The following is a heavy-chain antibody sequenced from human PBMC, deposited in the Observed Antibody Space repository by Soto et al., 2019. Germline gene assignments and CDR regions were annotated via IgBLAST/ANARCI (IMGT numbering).Heavy chain of an antibody. J-gene: IGHJ4*01. CDR3: ARGPPNWGFDS. D-gene: IGHD7-27*01. Sequence: SVKVSCKASGYTFTSFDINWVRKATGQGFEWMGWMSPNSANTGYAQKFQGRITMTRSTSTSTAYMELSSLRPEDTAVYYCARGPPNWGFDSWGQGTLVTAPQ. CDR1: GYTFTSFD. V-gene: IGHV1-8*01. CDR2: MSPNSANT.